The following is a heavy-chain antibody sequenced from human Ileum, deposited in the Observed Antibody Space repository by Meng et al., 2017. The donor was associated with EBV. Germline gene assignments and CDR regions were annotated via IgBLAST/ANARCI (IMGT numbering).Heavy chain of an antibody. CDR3: ARTGVGLALDY. Sequence: LLGSAPRLVPPSATLSLTFRLSGHSITNNTWCTSVRQPPRKGLEWIGEIYHRGSTNYNPSLQSRATISVDMSKKQFSLKLRSVTAADTAVYYCARTGVGLALDYWGLGTLVTVSS. CDR2: IYHRGST. J-gene: IGHJ4*02. D-gene: IGHD2-8*01. CDR1: GHSITNNTW. V-gene: IGHV4-4*02.